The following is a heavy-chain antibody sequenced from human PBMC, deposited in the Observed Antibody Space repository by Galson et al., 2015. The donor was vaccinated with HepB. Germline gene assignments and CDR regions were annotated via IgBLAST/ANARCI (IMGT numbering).Heavy chain of an antibody. Sequence: SLRLSCAASGFTFSNYAFHWVRQAPGKGLEWVALISYDGINKYYADSVKGRFIISRDDSKNTLYLQMNSLRAEDTAVYYCASDKDTSLLSPLYYWGQGTLVSVSS. D-gene: IGHD5-18*01. CDR1: GFTFSNYA. J-gene: IGHJ4*02. CDR3: ASDKDTSLLSPLYY. V-gene: IGHV3-30*14. CDR2: ISYDGINK.